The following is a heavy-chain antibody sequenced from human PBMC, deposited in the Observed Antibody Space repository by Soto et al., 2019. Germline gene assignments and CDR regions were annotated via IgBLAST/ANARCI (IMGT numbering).Heavy chain of an antibody. D-gene: IGHD3-3*01. CDR3: TTKIFGLLIRSPAD. Sequence: GGSLRLSCAASGFTFSNAWMSWVRQAPGKGLEWVGRIKSKTDGGTTDYAAPVKGRFTISRDDSKNTLYLQMNSLKTEDTAVYYCTTKIFGLLIRSPADCAHVTLVTGS. V-gene: IGHV3-15*01. J-gene: IGHJ4*01. CDR2: IKSKTDGGTT. CDR1: GFTFSNAW.